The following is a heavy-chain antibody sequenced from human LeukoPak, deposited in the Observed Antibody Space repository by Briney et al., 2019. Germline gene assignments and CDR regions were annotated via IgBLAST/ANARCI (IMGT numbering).Heavy chain of an antibody. CDR3: ARELYDPYYYYYYMDV. J-gene: IGHJ6*03. Sequence: GGSLRLSCAASGFTFSSYWMSWVRQAPGKGLEWVANIKQDGSEKYYVDSVKGRFTISRDNAKNSLYLQMNSLGAEDTAVYYCARELYDPYYYYYYMDVWGKGTTVTVSS. CDR1: GFTFSSYW. CDR2: IKQDGSEK. V-gene: IGHV3-7*01. D-gene: IGHD3-3*01.